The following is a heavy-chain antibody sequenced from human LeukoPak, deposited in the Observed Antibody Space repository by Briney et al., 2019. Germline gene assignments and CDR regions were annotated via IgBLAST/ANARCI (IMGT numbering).Heavy chain of an antibody. D-gene: IGHD4-17*01. CDR1: GFTFPSYA. V-gene: IGHV3-23*01. Sequence: PGGSLRLSCAASGFTFPSYAMSWVRQAPGKGLEWVSAISGSGGSTFYADSVKGRFTISRNNSKSTLYLQMDSLRAEDTAVYYCAKGRYGDYVSDYWGQGTLVTVSP. CDR3: AKGRYGDYVSDY. J-gene: IGHJ4*02. CDR2: ISGSGGST.